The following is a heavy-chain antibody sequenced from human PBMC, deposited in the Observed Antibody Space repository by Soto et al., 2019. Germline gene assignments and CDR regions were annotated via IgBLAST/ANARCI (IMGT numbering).Heavy chain of an antibody. Sequence: GGSLRLACSASGFTFSSYAMHWVRQAPGKGLEYVSAISSNGGSTYYADSVKGRFTISRDNSKNTLYLQMSSLRAEDTAVYYCVKALRYFDWLPDFDYWGQGTLVTVSS. J-gene: IGHJ4*02. CDR2: ISSNGGST. CDR3: VKALRYFDWLPDFDY. V-gene: IGHV3-64D*06. CDR1: GFTFSSYA. D-gene: IGHD3-9*01.